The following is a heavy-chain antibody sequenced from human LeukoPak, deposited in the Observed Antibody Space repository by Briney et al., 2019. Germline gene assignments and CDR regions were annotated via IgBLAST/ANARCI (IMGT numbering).Heavy chain of an antibody. J-gene: IGHJ4*02. V-gene: IGHV3-23*01. CDR3: AKSRYEYSGSYLSY. CDR2: ISGSGGST. D-gene: IGHD1-26*01. Sequence: GGSLRLSCAASGFTFSSYAMSWVRQAPGKGLEWVSAISGSGGSTYYADSVKGRFAISRDNSKNTLYLQMNSLRAEDTAVYYCAKSRYEYSGSYLSYWGQGTLVTASS. CDR1: GFTFSSYA.